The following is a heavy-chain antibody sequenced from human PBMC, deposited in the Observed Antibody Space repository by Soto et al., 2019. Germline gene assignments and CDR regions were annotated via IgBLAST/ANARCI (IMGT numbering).Heavy chain of an antibody. J-gene: IGHJ4*02. D-gene: IGHD2-15*01. CDR1: GSTFTSYA. CDR2: INAGNGNT. V-gene: IGHV1-3*01. Sequence: ASVKVSCKASGSTFTSYAMHWVRQAPGQRLEWMGCINAGNGNTKYSQKYQGRVTITRNTSASTAYRELSSLRSEDTAVYYCARTMPRGLNYFDYWGQGTLVTVSS. CDR3: ARTMPRGLNYFDY.